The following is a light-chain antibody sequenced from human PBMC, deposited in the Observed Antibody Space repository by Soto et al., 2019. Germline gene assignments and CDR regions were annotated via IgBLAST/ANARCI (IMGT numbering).Light chain of an antibody. CDR3: QQYDSYPIT. J-gene: IGKJ5*01. Sequence: DIQMTQSPSSLSASVGDRVTITCRASQSISSYLNWYQQKPGKAPKLLIYGTSNLESGVPSRFSGSGSGTDYTLTISSLQPEDFATYYCQQYDSYPITFGQGTRLEI. CDR2: GTS. V-gene: IGKV1-39*01. CDR1: QSISSY.